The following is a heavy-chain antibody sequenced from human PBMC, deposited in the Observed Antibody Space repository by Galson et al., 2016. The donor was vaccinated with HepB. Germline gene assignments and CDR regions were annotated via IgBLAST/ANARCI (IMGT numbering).Heavy chain of an antibody. Sequence: SLRLSCAGSGFTFNSYAMNWVRQAPGKGLEWISLISDNGHATYYADPVRGRFSIARDNSKNPLYLQMNSLRADETAVYYCAKCPPGTRGSLDAWGQGTLVTVSS. V-gene: IGHV3-23*01. J-gene: IGHJ5*02. CDR2: ISDNGHAT. CDR1: GFTFNSYA. CDR3: AKCPPGTRGSLDA. D-gene: IGHD1-14*01.